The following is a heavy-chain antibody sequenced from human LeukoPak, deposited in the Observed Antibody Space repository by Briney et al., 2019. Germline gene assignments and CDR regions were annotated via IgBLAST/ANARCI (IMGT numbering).Heavy chain of an antibody. V-gene: IGHV3-48*01. CDR1: GFTFSTHT. Sequence: PGGSLRLSCAASGFTFSTHTMAWVRHAPGKGLEWVSYIRGSTSVIYYADAVKGRFTISRENAKNSLFLQMNSLRTEDTAVYYCARGLYYIDVWGNGTAVTVS. CDR2: IRGSTSVI. CDR3: ARGLYYIDV. J-gene: IGHJ6*03.